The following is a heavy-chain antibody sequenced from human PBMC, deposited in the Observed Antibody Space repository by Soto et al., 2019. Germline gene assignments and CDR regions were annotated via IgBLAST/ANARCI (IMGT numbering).Heavy chain of an antibody. J-gene: IGHJ5*02. Sequence: QVQLVQSGAEVKKPGASVKVSCKASGYNFMRYGFTWVRQAPGQGLAWMGWINVDNGETKYPQKIKGRVTMTTDTSTRTVYRELRSLTSDDTAVYYCARWISVGYSDWFDPWGHGTLVTVSS. D-gene: IGHD1-1*01. CDR3: ARWISVGYSDWFDP. CDR2: INVDNGET. CDR1: GYNFMRYG. V-gene: IGHV1-18*04.